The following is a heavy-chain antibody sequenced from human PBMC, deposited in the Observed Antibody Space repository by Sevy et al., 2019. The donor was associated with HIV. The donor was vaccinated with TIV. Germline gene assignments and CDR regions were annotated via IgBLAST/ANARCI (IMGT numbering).Heavy chain of an antibody. J-gene: IGHJ6*02. Sequence: GGSLRLSCAASGFTFNYAWMSWVRQAPGKGLEWVGRIKSKTDGGTADYAAHVQGRFTISRDDSENTLYLQMNSLKTEDTAVYYCASVVKNDFWDGHVNYYGLDVWGQGTTVTVSS. CDR1: GFTFNYAW. D-gene: IGHD3-3*01. V-gene: IGHV3-15*01. CDR2: IKSKTDGGTA. CDR3: ASVVKNDFWDGHVNYYGLDV.